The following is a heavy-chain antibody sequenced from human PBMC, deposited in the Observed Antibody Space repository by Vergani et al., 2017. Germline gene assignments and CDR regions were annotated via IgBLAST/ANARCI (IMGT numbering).Heavy chain of an antibody. D-gene: IGHD3-16*01. CDR1: GFTFSSYA. CDR2: ISYDGSNK. V-gene: IGHV3-30-3*01. J-gene: IGHJ4*02. CDR3: ARDSSYGLFDY. Sequence: VQLLESGGGLVQPGGSLRLSCAASGFTFSSYAMSWVRQAPGKGLEWVAVISYDGSNKYYADSVKGRFTISRDNSKNTLYLQMNSLRAEDTAVYYCARDSSYGLFDYWGQGTLVTVSS.